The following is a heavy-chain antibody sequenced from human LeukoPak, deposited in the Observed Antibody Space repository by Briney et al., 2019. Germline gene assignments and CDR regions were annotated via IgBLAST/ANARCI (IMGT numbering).Heavy chain of an antibody. J-gene: IGHJ3*01. Sequence: GGSLRLSCAASGFTFSSYAMSWVRQAPGKGLEWVSSITGSGAGTSYADSVKGRFTISRDNSKNTLYLQMNNLRAEDTAVYFCTKDPNGDHIGAFDFWGQGTMVTVSS. D-gene: IGHD4-17*01. CDR1: GFTFSSYA. CDR3: TKDPNGDHIGAFDF. V-gene: IGHV3-23*01. CDR2: ITGSGAGT.